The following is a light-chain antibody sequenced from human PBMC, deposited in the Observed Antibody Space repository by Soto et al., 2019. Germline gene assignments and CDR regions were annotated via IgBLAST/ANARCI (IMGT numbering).Light chain of an antibody. J-gene: IGKJ1*01. CDR2: DAS. CDR1: QSISSW. V-gene: IGKV1-5*01. CDR3: QQYNSYSGWT. Sequence: DIQMTQSPSTLSASVGDRVTISCRASQSISSWLAWYQQKPGQAPKLLMSDASSLERGVPSRFSGSGSGTEFTLTISSLQPDDFATYYCQQYNSYSGWTFGQGTKVDI.